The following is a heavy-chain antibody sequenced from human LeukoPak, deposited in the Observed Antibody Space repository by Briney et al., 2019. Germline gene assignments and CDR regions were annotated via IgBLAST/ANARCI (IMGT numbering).Heavy chain of an antibody. V-gene: IGHV4-39*01. D-gene: IGHD4-11*01. CDR1: GGSISSSSYY. J-gene: IGHJ5*02. Sequence: SETLSLTCTVSGGSISSSSYYWGWIRQPPGKGLEWIGSIYYSGSTYYNPSLKSRVTISVDTSKNQFSLKLSSVTAADTAVYYCARSTVTTNWFDPWGQGTLVTVSS. CDR2: IYYSGST. CDR3: ARSTVTTNWFDP.